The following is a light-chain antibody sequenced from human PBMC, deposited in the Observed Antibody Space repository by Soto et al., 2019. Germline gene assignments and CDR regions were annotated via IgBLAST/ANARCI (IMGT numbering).Light chain of an antibody. CDR2: AAS. CDR3: QQSYSIPYT. Sequence: DIQMTQSPSSLSASVGDRVTITCRASQSISNYLKWYQQKPGKAPKLLIYAASSLQSGVPSRFSGSGSGADFTLTISSLQPEEFASYYCQQSYSIPYTFGQGTKLEIK. V-gene: IGKV1-39*01. J-gene: IGKJ2*01. CDR1: QSISNY.